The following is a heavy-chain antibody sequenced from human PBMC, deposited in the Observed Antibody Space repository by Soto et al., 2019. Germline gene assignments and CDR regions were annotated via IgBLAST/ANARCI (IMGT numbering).Heavy chain of an antibody. CDR1: GGTFSSYA. Sequence: QVQLVQSGAEVKKPGSSVKVSCKASGGTFSSYAISWVRQAPGQGLEWMGGIIPIFGTANYAQKFQGRVTITADESTCTAYMELSSLRSEDTAVYYCAREGTGDYYYGMDVWGQGTTVTVSS. CDR3: AREGTGDYYYGMDV. D-gene: IGHD1-1*01. J-gene: IGHJ6*02. V-gene: IGHV1-69*01. CDR2: IIPIFGTA.